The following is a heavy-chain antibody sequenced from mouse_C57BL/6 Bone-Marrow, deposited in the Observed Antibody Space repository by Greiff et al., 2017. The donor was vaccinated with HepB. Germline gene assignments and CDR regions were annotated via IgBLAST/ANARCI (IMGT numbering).Heavy chain of an antibody. CDR1: GFTFSDYG. J-gene: IGHJ3*01. CDR2: ISSGSSTI. D-gene: IGHD4-1*01. CDR3: AREGANWAFAY. V-gene: IGHV5-17*01. Sequence: EVMLVESGGGLVKPGGSLKLSCAASGFTFSDYGMHWVRQAPEKGLEWVAYISSGSSTIYYADTVKGRFTISRDNAKNTLFLQMTSLRSEDTAMYYCAREGANWAFAYWGQGTLVTVSA.